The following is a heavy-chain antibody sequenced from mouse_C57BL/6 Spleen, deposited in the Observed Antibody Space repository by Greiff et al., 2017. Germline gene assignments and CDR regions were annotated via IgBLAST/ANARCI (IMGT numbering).Heavy chain of an antibody. Sequence: EVKLVESGGGLVKPGGSLKLSCAASGFTFSDYGMHWVRQAPEKGLEWVAYISSGSSTIYYADTVKGRFTISRDNAKNTLFLQLTSLRSEDTAMYDCARPFMTTVSPVMDYWGQGTSVTVSS. CDR2: ISSGSSTI. V-gene: IGHV5-17*01. D-gene: IGHD1-1*01. J-gene: IGHJ4*01. CDR3: ARPFMTTVSPVMDY. CDR1: GFTFSDYG.